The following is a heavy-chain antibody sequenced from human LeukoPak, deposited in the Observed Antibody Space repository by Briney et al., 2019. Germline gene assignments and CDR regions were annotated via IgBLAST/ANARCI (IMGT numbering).Heavy chain of an antibody. CDR2: IWHDGSTK. V-gene: IGHV3-33*06. D-gene: IGHD3-3*01. Sequence: PGGSLRLSCAASGFTFSTYLMHWVRQAPGKGLDWVAIIWHDGSTKYYADSVKGRFTISRDNSKNTLCLEMNSLRAEDTALYFCAKSNGEWSRQHAFDFWGQGTMVTVSS. CDR1: GFTFSTYL. CDR3: AKSNGEWSRQHAFDF. J-gene: IGHJ3*01.